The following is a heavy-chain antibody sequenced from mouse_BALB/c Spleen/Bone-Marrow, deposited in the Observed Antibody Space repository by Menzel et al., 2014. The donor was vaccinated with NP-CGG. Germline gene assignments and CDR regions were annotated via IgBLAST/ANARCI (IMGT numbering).Heavy chain of an antibody. D-gene: IGHD2-1*01. Sequence: VQLQQSGAELVRSGASVKLSCTASGFNIKDYYVHWVKQRPEQGLEWIGWIDPENGDTEYAPKFQGKATMTADTSSNTAYLQLXXXTSEDTXXXXCNGNYYAMDYWGQGTSVTVSS. CDR3: NGNYYAMDY. CDR2: IDPENGDT. J-gene: IGHJ4*01. CDR1: GFNIKDYY. V-gene: IGHV14-4*02.